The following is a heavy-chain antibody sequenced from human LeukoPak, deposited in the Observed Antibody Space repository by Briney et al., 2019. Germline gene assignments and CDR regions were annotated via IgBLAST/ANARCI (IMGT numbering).Heavy chain of an antibody. V-gene: IGHV3-23*01. CDR1: GSTFSSYD. CDR2: ITSSGGGT. J-gene: IGHJ4*02. Sequence: PGGSLRLSCAASGSTFSSYDMSWVRQAPGKGLEWVSGITSSGGGTYYPDSVKGRFTISRDNSKNTLYLQMHSLTDEDTAVYYCASGLGYCSISSCYAGFDYWGQGTLVTVSS. D-gene: IGHD2-2*01. CDR3: ASGLGYCSISSCYAGFDY.